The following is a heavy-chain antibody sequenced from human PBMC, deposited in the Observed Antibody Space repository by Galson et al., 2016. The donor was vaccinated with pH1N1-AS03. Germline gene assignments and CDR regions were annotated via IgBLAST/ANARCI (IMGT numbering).Heavy chain of an antibody. J-gene: IGHJ6*04. D-gene: IGHD3-3*02. CDR1: GYSFTNYW. CDR3: ARHRLAVTHIYSTRGMDV. Sequence: QSGAEVKKPGESLKISCKGSGYSFTNYWIVWVRQMPGKGLEWMGIIYPGDSYTRYSPSFQGQVTISSDKSITTAYLQWSNLKASDTAMYYCARHRLAVTHIYSTRGMDVWGKGTTVTVSS. V-gene: IGHV5-51*01. CDR2: IYPGDSYT.